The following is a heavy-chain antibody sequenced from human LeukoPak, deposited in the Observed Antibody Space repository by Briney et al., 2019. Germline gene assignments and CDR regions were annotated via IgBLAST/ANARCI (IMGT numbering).Heavy chain of an antibody. CDR3: ARGAPPPRGGYCSGGSCPYFDY. V-gene: IGHV1-8*03. Sequence: EASVKVSRKSSGYTFTSYDNHWVRQATGQGLEGVGWMNPNSGNTGYAQKSQGRFTITTNTSISTAYMELSSLRSEDTAVYYCARGAPPPRGGYCSGGSCPYFDYWGQGTLVTVSS. CDR1: GYTFTSYD. CDR2: MNPNSGNT. J-gene: IGHJ4*02. D-gene: IGHD2-15*01.